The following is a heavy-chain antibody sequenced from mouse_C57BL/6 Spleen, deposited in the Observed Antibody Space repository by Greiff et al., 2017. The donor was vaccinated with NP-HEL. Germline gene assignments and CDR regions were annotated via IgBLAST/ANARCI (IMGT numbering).Heavy chain of an antibody. CDR3: ARRRNYDYDGYYAMDY. J-gene: IGHJ4*01. CDR2: ISSGSSTI. D-gene: IGHD2-4*01. V-gene: IGHV5-17*01. CDR1: GFTFSDYG. Sequence: EVQLQESGGGLVKPGGSLKLSCAASGFTFSDYGMHWVRQAPEKGLEWVAYISSGSSTIYYADTVKGRFTISRDNAKNTLFLQMTSLRSEDTAMYYCARRRNYDYDGYYAMDYWGQGTSVTVSS.